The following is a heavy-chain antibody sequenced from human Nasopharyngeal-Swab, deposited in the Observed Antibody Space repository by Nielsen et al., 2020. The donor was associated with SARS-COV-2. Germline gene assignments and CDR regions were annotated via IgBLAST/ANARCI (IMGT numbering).Heavy chain of an antibody. CDR3: ARKAVFAYGVDAFDI. Sequence: ESLKISCAASGFTFSSHGMTWVRQAPGKGLEWVSVVTGSGYATDSPDSVKSRFTISRDNAKNTLYLQMNSLRAEDTVVYYCARKAVFAYGVDAFDIWGQGTMVTVSS. CDR1: GFTFSSHG. D-gene: IGHD3-10*01. CDR2: VTGSGYAT. V-gene: IGHV3-23*01. J-gene: IGHJ3*02.